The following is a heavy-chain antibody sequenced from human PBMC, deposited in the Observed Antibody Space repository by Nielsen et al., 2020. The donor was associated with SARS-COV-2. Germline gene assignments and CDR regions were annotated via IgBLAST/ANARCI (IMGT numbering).Heavy chain of an antibody. CDR1: GFTFNNYH. CDR2: ISGGDDST. CDR3: AKMSPPGIAVGTAEYFQH. J-gene: IGHJ1*01. V-gene: IGHV3-23*01. Sequence: GESLKISCAASGFTFNNYHMSWVRQAPEKGLEWVSSISGGDDSTYYADSVKGRFTISRDNSKNTLYLQMNSLRAEDTAVYYCAKMSPPGIAVGTAEYFQHWGQGTLVTVSS. D-gene: IGHD6-19*01.